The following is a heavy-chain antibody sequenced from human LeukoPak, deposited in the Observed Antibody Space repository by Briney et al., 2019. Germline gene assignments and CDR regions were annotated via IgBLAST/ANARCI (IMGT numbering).Heavy chain of an antibody. CDR3: VQRGDAYNV. CDR2: ISSSSSYI. J-gene: IGHJ4*02. CDR1: GFTFSSYI. Sequence: PGGSLRLSCAASGFTFSSYIMNWVRQAPGKGLEWVSSISSSSSYIYYADSVKGRFTISRDDSKNTLYLQMSSLRAEDTAVYYCVQRGDAYNVWGQGTMVTVSS. V-gene: IGHV3-21*01. D-gene: IGHD5-24*01.